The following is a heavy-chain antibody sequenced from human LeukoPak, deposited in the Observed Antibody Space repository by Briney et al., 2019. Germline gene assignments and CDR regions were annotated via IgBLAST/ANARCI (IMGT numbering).Heavy chain of an antibody. CDR3: ARWVYGDYQHYYGMDV. CDR2: IIPILGIA. J-gene: IGHJ6*02. CDR1: GGTFSSYA. D-gene: IGHD4-17*01. Sequence: SVKVSCKASGGTFSSYAISWVRQAPGQGLEWMGRIIPILGIANHAQKFQGRVTITADKSTSTAYMELSSLRSEDTAVYYCARWVYGDYQHYYGMDVWGQGTTVTVSS. V-gene: IGHV1-69*04.